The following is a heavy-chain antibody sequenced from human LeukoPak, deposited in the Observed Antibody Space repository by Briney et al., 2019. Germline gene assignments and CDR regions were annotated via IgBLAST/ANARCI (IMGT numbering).Heavy chain of an antibody. D-gene: IGHD5-24*01. Sequence: ASVKVSCKASGYTFTSYGISWVRQAPGQGLEWMGWISAYNGNTNYAQKVQGRVTLTIDTSTSTTYMELRSLRSDDTAVYYCARGSREYNYYMDVWGKGTTVTISS. J-gene: IGHJ6*03. CDR1: GYTFTSYG. CDR2: ISAYNGNT. V-gene: IGHV1-18*01. CDR3: ARGSREYNYYMDV.